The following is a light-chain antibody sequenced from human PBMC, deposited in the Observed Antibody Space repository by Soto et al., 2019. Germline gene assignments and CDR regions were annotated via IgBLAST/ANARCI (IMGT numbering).Light chain of an antibody. V-gene: IGLV2-14*01. CDR3: SSYTSNSTLDV. CDR1: SSDVGGYNY. Sequence: GASSDVGGYNYVSWYQQHPGKAPKLMIYEVSHRPSGVSNRFSGSKSGNTASLTISGLQAEDEADYYCSSYTSNSTLDVFGTGTKVTVL. J-gene: IGLJ1*01. CDR2: EVS.